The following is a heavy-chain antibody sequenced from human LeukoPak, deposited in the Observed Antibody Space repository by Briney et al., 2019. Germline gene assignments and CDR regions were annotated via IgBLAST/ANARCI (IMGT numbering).Heavy chain of an antibody. V-gene: IGHV4-38-2*01. Sequence: SETLSLTCAVSGYSISSGYYWGWIRQPPGKGLEWIGSIYYSGSTYYNPSLKSRVTISVDTSKNQFSLKLSSVTAADTAVYYCARPSALYDAFDIWGQGTMVTVSS. CDR3: ARPSALYDAFDI. J-gene: IGHJ3*02. CDR2: IYYSGST. CDR1: GYSISSGYY.